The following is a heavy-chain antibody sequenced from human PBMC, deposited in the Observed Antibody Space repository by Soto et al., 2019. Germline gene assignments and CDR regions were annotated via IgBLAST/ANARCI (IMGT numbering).Heavy chain of an antibody. J-gene: IGHJ4*02. CDR2: ISGSGVST. V-gene: IGHV3-23*01. D-gene: IGHD6-13*01. CDR1: GFTFSSYA. CDR3: AKEHHYSSSWSEFDY. Sequence: EVQLLESGGGLVQPGGSLRLSCAASGFTFSSYAMSWVRQAPGKGLEWVSAISGSGVSTYYADSVKGRFTISRDNSKNTLYLQMNSLRADDTAVYYCAKEHHYSSSWSEFDYWGQGTLVTVSS.